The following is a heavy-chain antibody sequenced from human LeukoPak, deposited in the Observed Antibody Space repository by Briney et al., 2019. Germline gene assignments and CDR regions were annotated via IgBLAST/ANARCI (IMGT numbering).Heavy chain of an antibody. CDR1: GFTFSSYG. Sequence: GGSLRLSCAASGFTFSSYGMHWVRQAPGKGLEWVAVISYDGSNKYYADSVKGRFTISRDNSKNTLYLQMNSLRAEDTAVYYCARVLHTMIVVYYFDYWGQGTLVTVSS. V-gene: IGHV3-30*03. CDR2: ISYDGSNK. CDR3: ARVLHTMIVVYYFDY. D-gene: IGHD3-22*01. J-gene: IGHJ4*02.